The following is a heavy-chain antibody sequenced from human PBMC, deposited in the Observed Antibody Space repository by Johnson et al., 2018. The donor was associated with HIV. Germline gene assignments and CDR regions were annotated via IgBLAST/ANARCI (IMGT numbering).Heavy chain of an antibody. CDR1: GFTFSQFA. CDR3: AKALLIAARPVGAFDI. Sequence: QVQLVEFGGDLVKPGGSLRLSCAASGFTFSQFAMHWVRQAPGKGLEWVAIISYDGSNKYYADSVKGRFTISRDNSKNTLYLQMNSLRAEDTAVYYCAKALLIAARPVGAFDIWGQGTMVTVSS. D-gene: IGHD6-6*01. V-gene: IGHV3-30-3*01. CDR2: ISYDGSNK. J-gene: IGHJ3*02.